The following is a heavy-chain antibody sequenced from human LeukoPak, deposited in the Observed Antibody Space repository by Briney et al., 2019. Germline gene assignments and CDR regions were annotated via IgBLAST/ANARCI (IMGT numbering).Heavy chain of an antibody. CDR1: GYTLTELS. V-gene: IGHV1-8*01. CDR2: MNPNSGNT. D-gene: IGHD3-10*01. CDR3: ARVKTFVGRAGSFTMVRGVKNWFDP. J-gene: IGHJ5*02. Sequence: ASVKVSCKVSGYTLTELSMHWVRQATGQGLEWMGWMNPNSGNTGYAQKFQGRVTMTRNTSISTAYMELSSLRSEDTAVYYCARVKTFVGRAGSFTMVRGVKNWFDPWGQGTLVTVSS.